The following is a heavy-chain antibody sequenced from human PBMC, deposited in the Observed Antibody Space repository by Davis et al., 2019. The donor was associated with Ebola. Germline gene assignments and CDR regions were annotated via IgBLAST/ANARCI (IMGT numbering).Heavy chain of an antibody. CDR1: GYTFTSYG. Sequence: ASVKVSCKASGYTFTSYGISWVRQAPGQGLEWMGGIIPIFGTANYAQKLQGRVTMTTDTSTSTAYMELRSLRSDDTAVYYCARVRKAPRTPNWNYPVFDPWGQGTLVTVSS. D-gene: IGHD1-7*01. V-gene: IGHV1-18*01. CDR2: IIPIFGTA. CDR3: ARVRKAPRTPNWNYPVFDP. J-gene: IGHJ5*02.